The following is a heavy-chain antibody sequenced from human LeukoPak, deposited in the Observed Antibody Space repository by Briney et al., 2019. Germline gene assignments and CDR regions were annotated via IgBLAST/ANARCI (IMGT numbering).Heavy chain of an antibody. CDR2: ISSGGMTI. V-gene: IGHV3-48*03. D-gene: IGHD3-9*01. CDR3: ARDYYDIFTGYYSKDSYGVDV. CDR1: GFTFSSYE. J-gene: IGHJ6*02. Sequence: GGSLRLSCEASGFTFSSYEMNWVRQAPGKGLEWIPYISSGGMTIYYADSVRGRFTVSRDNTKNSLFLQMNSLRAEDTAVYFCARDYYDIFTGYYSKDSYGVDVWGQGTAVAVSS.